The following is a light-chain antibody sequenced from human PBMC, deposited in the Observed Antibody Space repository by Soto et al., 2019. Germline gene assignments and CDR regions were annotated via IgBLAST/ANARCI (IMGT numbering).Light chain of an antibody. J-gene: IGKJ4*01. V-gene: IGKV3-20*01. CDR1: QSVSSSY. Sequence: LTQCPGTLSLSPGERATLSCSASQSVSSSYLAWYQQKPGQAPRLLIYGASSRATGIPDRFSGSGSGTDFTLTISRLEPEDFAVYYCQQYGSSGTFGGGTKVDIK. CDR3: QQYGSSGT. CDR2: GAS.